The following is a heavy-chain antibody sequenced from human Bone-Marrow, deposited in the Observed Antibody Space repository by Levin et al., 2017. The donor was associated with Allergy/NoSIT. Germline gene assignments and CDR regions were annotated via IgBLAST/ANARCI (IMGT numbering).Heavy chain of an antibody. CDR3: ARWQGRSGWSYYYYGMDV. CDR1: GFDFNTHD. J-gene: IGHJ6*02. Sequence: GESLKISCRGSGFDFNTHDMNWVRQAPGQGLEWVSSISGNSHYVYYADSVKGRFSISRDNAKNSMFLHMNSLRVEDTAVYYCARWQGRSGWSYYYYGMDVWGRGTTLTVSS. D-gene: IGHD6-19*01. CDR2: ISGNSHYV. V-gene: IGHV3-21*06.